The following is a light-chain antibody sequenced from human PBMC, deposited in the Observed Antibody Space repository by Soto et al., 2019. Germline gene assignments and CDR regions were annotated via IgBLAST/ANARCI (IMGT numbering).Light chain of an antibody. CDR2: DAS. V-gene: IGKV3-20*01. Sequence: EIVLTQSPGTLSLSPGERATLSCRASQSVSSSYLAWYQQKPGQSPRLVIYDASSRATGIPDRFSGSGSGTDFTLTIRRLEPEDFAVYFCYQYDSSPWTFGQGTKVDIK. CDR1: QSVSSSY. J-gene: IGKJ1*01. CDR3: YQYDSSPWT.